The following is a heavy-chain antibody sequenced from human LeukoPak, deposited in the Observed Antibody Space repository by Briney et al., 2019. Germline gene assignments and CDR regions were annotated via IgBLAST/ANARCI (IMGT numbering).Heavy chain of an antibody. CDR2: IIPVLGLA. V-gene: IGHV1-69*04. CDR1: GYTFTSYG. CDR3: ATMRCSGGSCSLIDY. J-gene: IGHJ4*02. Sequence: ASVKVSCKASGYTFTSYGISWVRQAPGQGLEWMGRIIPVLGLANYAQKFQGRVTITADKSTRTAYMEVSSLRSEDTAMYYCATMRCSGGSCSLIDYWGQGTLVTVSS. D-gene: IGHD2-15*01.